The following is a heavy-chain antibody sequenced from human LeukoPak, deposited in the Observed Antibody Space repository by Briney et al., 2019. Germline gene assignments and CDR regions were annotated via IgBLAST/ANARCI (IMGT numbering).Heavy chain of an antibody. CDR3: AREGGYYDILTGFYYYYGMDV. CDR2: ISSSSSTI. V-gene: IGHV3-48*02. J-gene: IGHJ6*02. D-gene: IGHD3-9*01. Sequence: GGSLRLSCAAPGFTFSSYSMNWVRQAPGKGLEWVSYISSSSSTIYYADSVKGRFTISRDNAKNSLYLQMNSLRDEDTAVYYCAREGGYYDILTGFYYYYGMDVWGQGTTVTVSS. CDR1: GFTFSSYS.